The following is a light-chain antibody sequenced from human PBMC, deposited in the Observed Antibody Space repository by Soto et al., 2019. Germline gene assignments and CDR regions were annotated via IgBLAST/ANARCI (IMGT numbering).Light chain of an antibody. J-gene: IGLJ1*01. CDR3: AAWDDSLNGRYV. CDR1: SSNIGSHS. Sequence: QSVLTQPPSASGTPGQRVTISCSGSSSNIGSHSVNWYQQVPGSAPKLLIYSNNQRPSGVPDRFPGSKSGTSASLAISGLQSEDEADFYCAAWDDSLNGRYVFGTGTKLTVL. CDR2: SNN. V-gene: IGLV1-44*01.